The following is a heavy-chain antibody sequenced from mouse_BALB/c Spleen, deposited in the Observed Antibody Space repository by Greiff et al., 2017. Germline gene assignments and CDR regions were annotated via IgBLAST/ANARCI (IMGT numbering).Heavy chain of an antibody. V-gene: IGHV1-9*01. Sequence: VQLQQSGAELMKPGASVKISCKATGYTFSSYWIEWVKQRPGHGLEWIGEILPGSGSTNYNEKFKGKATFTADTSSNTAYMQLSSLTSEDSAVYYCARGVRREYYFDYWGQGTTLTVSS. D-gene: IGHD2-14*01. J-gene: IGHJ2*01. CDR1: GYTFSSYW. CDR3: ARGVRREYYFDY. CDR2: ILPGSGST.